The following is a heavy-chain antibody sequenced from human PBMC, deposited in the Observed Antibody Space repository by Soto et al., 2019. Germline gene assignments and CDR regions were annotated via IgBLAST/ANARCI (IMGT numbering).Heavy chain of an antibody. Sequence: LGESLKISCKGSGYSFSNWWIAWVRQMPGKGLEYMGIIYPSDSQTRYSPSFQGQVTISADKSISTAYLQWSSLKASDTAIYYCARHGFYGDYSSNYFDPWGQGTTVTVSS. D-gene: IGHD4-17*01. CDR1: GYSFSNWW. CDR2: IYPSDSQT. J-gene: IGHJ5*02. CDR3: ARHGFYGDYSSNYFDP. V-gene: IGHV5-51*01.